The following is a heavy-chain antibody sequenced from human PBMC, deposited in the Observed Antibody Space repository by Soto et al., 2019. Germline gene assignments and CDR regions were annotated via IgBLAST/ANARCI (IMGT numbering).Heavy chain of an antibody. Sequence: QVQLQQWGAGLLKPSETLSLTCAVYGGSFSGYYWSWIRQPPGKGLEWIGEINHSGSTNYNPSLKSRVTISVDTSKNQFSLKLSSLTAADTAVYYCARGPIRGYSYGTYRYYYYGMDVWGQGTTVTVSS. D-gene: IGHD5-18*01. J-gene: IGHJ6*02. CDR1: GGSFSGYY. CDR2: INHSGST. V-gene: IGHV4-34*01. CDR3: ARGPIRGYSYGTYRYYYYGMDV.